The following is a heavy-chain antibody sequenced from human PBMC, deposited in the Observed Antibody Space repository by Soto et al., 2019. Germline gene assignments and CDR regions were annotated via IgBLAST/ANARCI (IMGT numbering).Heavy chain of an antibody. CDR2: IIPILGIA. J-gene: IGHJ3*02. CDR3: AGATYHAFDI. CDR1: GGTFSSNT. D-gene: IGHD1-26*01. Sequence: SVKVSCKAAGGTFSSNTISCVRQAPGQGLEWMGRIIPILGIANYAQKFQGRVTITADKSTSTAYMELSSLRSEDTAVYYCAGATYHAFDIWGQGTMVTVSS. V-gene: IGHV1-69*02.